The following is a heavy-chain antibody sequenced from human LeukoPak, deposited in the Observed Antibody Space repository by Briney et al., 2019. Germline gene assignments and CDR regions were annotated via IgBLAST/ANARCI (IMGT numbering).Heavy chain of an antibody. J-gene: IGHJ2*01. CDR3: ARAYYYEAYWYFDL. D-gene: IGHD3-22*01. CDR2: INHSGST. Sequence: SETLSLPCAVYGGSLSGYYWSWIRQPPGKGLEWIGEINHSGSTNYNPSLKSRVTISVDTSKNQFSLKLTSVTAADTAVYYCARAYYYEAYWYFDLWGRGTLVTVSS. CDR1: GGSLSGYY. V-gene: IGHV4-34*01.